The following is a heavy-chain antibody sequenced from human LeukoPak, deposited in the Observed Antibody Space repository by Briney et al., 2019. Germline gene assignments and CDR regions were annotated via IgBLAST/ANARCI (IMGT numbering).Heavy chain of an antibody. V-gene: IGHV3-30*18. D-gene: IGHD3-10*01. CDR1: GFTFSVYG. Sequence: AGRCLRLSCAASGFTFSVYGMHGVPQAPGKGVGWVSVISYDGGNKYYADSLKGRFTISINNSRNTLYLQMNSLRAEDTAVYYCANTYHYGSETGGPYWFDLWGQGTLVTVSS. J-gene: IGHJ5*02. CDR3: ANTYHYGSETGGPYWFDL. CDR2: ISYDGGNK.